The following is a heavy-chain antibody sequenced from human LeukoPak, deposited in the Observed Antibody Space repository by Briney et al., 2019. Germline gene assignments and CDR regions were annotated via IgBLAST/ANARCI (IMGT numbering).Heavy chain of an antibody. CDR2: ISYDGSNK. D-gene: IGHD6-19*01. CDR1: GFTFSSYG. Sequence: GRSLRLSCAASGFTFSSYGMHWVRQAPGKGLEWVAVISYDGSNKYYADSVKGRFTISRDNSKNTLYLQMNSLRAEDTAVYYCAKDGGYSSGWYGGWFDPWGQGTLVTVSS. V-gene: IGHV3-30*18. CDR3: AKDGGYSSGWYGGWFDP. J-gene: IGHJ5*02.